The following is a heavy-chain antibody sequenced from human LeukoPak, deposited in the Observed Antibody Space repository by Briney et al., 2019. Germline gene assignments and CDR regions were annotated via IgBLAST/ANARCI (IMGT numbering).Heavy chain of an antibody. J-gene: IGHJ1*01. Sequence: GASVKVSCKASGGTFSSYAISWVRQAPGQGLEWMGGIIPIFGTANYAQKFQGRVTITADESKSTAYMELSSLRSEDTAVYYCARSAGIGYCSSTSCYGLYFQHWGQGTLVTVSS. CDR2: IIPIFGTA. CDR1: GGTFSSYA. D-gene: IGHD2-2*01. CDR3: ARSAGIGYCSSTSCYGLYFQH. V-gene: IGHV1-69*13.